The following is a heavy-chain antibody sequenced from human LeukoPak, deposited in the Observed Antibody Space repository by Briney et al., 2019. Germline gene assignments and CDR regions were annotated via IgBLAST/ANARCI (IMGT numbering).Heavy chain of an antibody. J-gene: IGHJ4*02. D-gene: IGHD5-18*01. V-gene: IGHV4-4*02. CDR1: GGSISSSNW. CDR3: ARTNPVDTAMAAFDY. Sequence: SETLSLTCAVSGGSISSSNWWNWIRQPPGKGLEWIGEIYHSGSTNYNPSLKSRVTISVDKSKNQFSLNLSSVTAADTAVYYCARTNPVDTAMAAFDYWGQGTWSPSPQ. CDR2: IYHSGST.